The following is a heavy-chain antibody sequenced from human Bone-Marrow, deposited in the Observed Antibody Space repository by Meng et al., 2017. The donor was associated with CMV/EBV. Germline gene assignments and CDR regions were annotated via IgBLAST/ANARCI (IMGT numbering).Heavy chain of an antibody. Sequence: SVKVSCKASGGTFSSYTISWVRQAPGQGLEWMGRIIPILGIANYAQKFQGRVTITADKSTSTAYMELSSLRSEDTAVYYCARGAPDYAFGFDYWGQGKLVTVSS. CDR3: ARGAPDYAFGFDY. J-gene: IGHJ4*02. CDR2: IIPILGIA. V-gene: IGHV1-69*02. CDR1: GGTFSSYT. D-gene: IGHD2-2*01.